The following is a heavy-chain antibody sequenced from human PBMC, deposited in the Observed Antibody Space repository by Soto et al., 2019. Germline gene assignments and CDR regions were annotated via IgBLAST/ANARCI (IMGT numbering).Heavy chain of an antibody. CDR2: ISGGGIST. V-gene: IGHV3-23*01. J-gene: IGHJ5*02. D-gene: IGHD3-10*01. CDR1: GFTFSSYA. CDR3: AKDAITMVRRANNWFDP. Sequence: ESGGGLVQPGGSLTLSCAASGFTFSSYAMTWVRQAPGKGLEWVSAISGGGISTYYADSVRGRFTISRDNSRNTLYLQMNRLRAEDTAVYYCAKDAITMVRRANNWFDPWGQGTLLTVSS.